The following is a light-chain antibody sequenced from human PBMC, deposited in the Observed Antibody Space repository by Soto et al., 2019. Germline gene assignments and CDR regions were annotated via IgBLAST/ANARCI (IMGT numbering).Light chain of an antibody. CDR3: SSYTSRDTLV. CDR2: DVN. CDR1: SSDVGGYDH. J-gene: IGLJ3*02. Sequence: QSVLTQPASVSGSPGQSITISCTGTSSDVGGYDHVSWYQQHPGKAPKHIIYDVNIRPSGVSNRFSGSKSGNTASLAVSGLQAEDEADYYCSSYTSRDTLVFGGGTKVTVL. V-gene: IGLV2-14*03.